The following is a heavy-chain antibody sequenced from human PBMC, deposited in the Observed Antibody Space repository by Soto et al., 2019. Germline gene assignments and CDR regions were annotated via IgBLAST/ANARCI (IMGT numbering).Heavy chain of an antibody. CDR3: ARVCGGACHYGMDV. Sequence: QVQLQESGPGLVKPSQTLSLTCTVSGGSISSGGYYWSWIRQHPGKGLEWIGYIYYSGSTYYNPFFMSRYIISVDTSKSHFSLKLSSVSAADTAVYYCARVCGGACHYGMDVWCQGTTVTVSS. J-gene: IGHJ6*02. D-gene: IGHD2-21*02. CDR1: GGSISSGGYY. CDR2: IYYSGST. V-gene: IGHV4-31*03.